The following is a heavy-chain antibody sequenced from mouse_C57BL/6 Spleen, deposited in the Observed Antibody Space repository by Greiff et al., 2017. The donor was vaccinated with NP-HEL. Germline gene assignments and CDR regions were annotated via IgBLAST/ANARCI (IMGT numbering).Heavy chain of an antibody. V-gene: IGHV1-81*01. J-gene: IGHJ4*01. CDR2: IYPRSGNT. CDR1: GYTFTSYG. CDR3: ARYDYDDDYYAMDY. Sequence: VMLVESGAELARPGASVKLSCKASGYTFTSYGISWVKQRTGQGLEWIGEIYPRSGNTYYNEKFKGKATLTADKSSSTAYMELRSLTSEDSAVYFCARYDYDDDYYAMDYWGQGTSVTVSS. D-gene: IGHD2-4*01.